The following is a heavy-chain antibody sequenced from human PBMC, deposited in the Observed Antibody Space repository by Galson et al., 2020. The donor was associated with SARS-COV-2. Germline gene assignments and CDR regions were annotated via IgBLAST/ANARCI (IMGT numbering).Heavy chain of an antibody. D-gene: IGHD3-22*01. CDR3: ARALITKIVVVNAFDI. CDR1: GGSISSGGYY. J-gene: IGHJ3*02. V-gene: IGHV4-31*03. CDR2: IYYSGST. Sequence: SEPLSLTCTVPGGSISSGGYYWSWIRQHPGKGLEWIGYIYYSGSTYYNPSLKSRVTISVDTSKNQFSLKLSSVTAADTAVYYCARALITKIVVVNAFDIWGQGTMVTVSS.